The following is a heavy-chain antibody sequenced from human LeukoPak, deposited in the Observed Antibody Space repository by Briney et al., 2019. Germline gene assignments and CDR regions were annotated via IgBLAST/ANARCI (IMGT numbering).Heavy chain of an antibody. J-gene: IGHJ4*02. Sequence: GGSLRLSCAASRFTFNNYAMSWVRQAPGKGLEWVSSISSSSYIYYADSVKGRFTISRDNAKNSLYLQMNSLRAEDTAVYYCARLLRASDVDYWGQGTLVTVSS. CDR3: ARLLRASDVDY. CDR2: ISSSSYI. CDR1: RFTFNNYA. V-gene: IGHV3-21*01. D-gene: IGHD1-26*01.